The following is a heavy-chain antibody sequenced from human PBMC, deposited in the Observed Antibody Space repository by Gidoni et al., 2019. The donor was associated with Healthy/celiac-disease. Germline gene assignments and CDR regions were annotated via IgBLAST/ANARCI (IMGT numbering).Heavy chain of an antibody. CDR3: ARVVAGAAATIFDY. Sequence: EVQLVESGGGPVQPGGPLRLPCAASGLTFRRYSMNWVRQAPGKGREWVSSISSISSYIYYADSVKGRFTISRDNAKNSLYLQMNSLRAEDTAVYYCARVVAGAAATIFDYWGQGTLVTVSS. J-gene: IGHJ4*02. D-gene: IGHD6-13*01. V-gene: IGHV3-21*01. CDR1: GLTFRRYS. CDR2: ISSISSYI.